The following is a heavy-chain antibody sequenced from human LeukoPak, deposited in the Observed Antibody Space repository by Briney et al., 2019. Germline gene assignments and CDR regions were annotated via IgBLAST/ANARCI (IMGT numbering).Heavy chain of an antibody. D-gene: IGHD5-24*01. CDR2: MNPNSGNT. CDR3: ARALEMATIDY. CDR1: GYTFSNYY. Sequence: ASVKVSCKASGYTFSNYYLHWVRQAPGQGLEWMGRMNPNSGNTGYAQKFQGRVTMTRNTSISTAYMELSSLRSEDTAVYYCARALEMATIDYWGQGTLVTVSS. J-gene: IGHJ4*02. V-gene: IGHV1-8*02.